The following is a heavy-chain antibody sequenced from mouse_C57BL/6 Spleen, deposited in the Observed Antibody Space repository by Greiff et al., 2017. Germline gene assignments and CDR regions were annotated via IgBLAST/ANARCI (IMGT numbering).Heavy chain of an antibody. D-gene: IGHD2-12*01. CDR1: GYTFTDYE. CDR2: IDPETGGT. J-gene: IGHJ1*03. CDR3: TRDYSGPNWYFDG. V-gene: IGHV1-15*01. Sequence: QVQLQQSGAELVRPGASVTLSCKASGYTFTDYEMHWVKQTPVHGLEWIGAIDPETGGTAYNQKFKGKAILTAYKASSTAYMELRSLTSEDSAVYYCTRDYSGPNWYFDGWGTGTTVTVAS.